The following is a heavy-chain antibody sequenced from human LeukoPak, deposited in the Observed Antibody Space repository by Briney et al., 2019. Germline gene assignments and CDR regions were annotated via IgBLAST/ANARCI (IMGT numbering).Heavy chain of an antibody. Sequence: ASVKVSCKASGGTFSSYAISWVRQAPGQGLEWMGGIIPIFGTANYAQKFQGRVTITTDESTSTAYMEPSSLRSEDTAVYYCARDHASYYYGSGSDAFDIWGQGTMVTVSS. J-gene: IGHJ3*02. CDR3: ARDHASYYYGSGSDAFDI. CDR2: IIPIFGTA. D-gene: IGHD3-10*01. V-gene: IGHV1-69*05. CDR1: GGTFSSYA.